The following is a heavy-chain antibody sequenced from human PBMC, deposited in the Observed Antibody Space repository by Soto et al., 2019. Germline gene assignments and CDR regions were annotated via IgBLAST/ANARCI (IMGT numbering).Heavy chain of an antibody. CDR2: IFLIFGTA. CDR1: GYTFTSYG. J-gene: IGHJ6*02. Sequence: GASVKVSCKASGYTFTSYGISWVRQAPGQGLEWMGWIFLIFGTANYAQKFQGRVTITADESTSTAYMELSSLRSEDTAVYYCAQGYCISTSCYGYYYYYGMDVWGQGTTVTVSS. CDR3: AQGYCISTSCYGYYYYYGMDV. D-gene: IGHD2-2*01. V-gene: IGHV1-69*13.